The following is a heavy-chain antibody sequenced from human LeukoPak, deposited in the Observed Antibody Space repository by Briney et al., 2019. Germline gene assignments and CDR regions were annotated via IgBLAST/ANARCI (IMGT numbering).Heavy chain of an antibody. CDR2: VYYSGST. Sequence: SETLSLTCTVSGGSISTYFWSWIRQPPGKGLEWIGYVYYSGSTNYNPSLKSRVTISVDTSKNQFSLKLTPVTAADTAVYYWARGLRDGYTPAWGQGTLVTVSS. CDR3: ARGLRDGYTPA. D-gene: IGHD5-24*01. CDR1: GGSISTYF. J-gene: IGHJ5*02. V-gene: IGHV4-59*01.